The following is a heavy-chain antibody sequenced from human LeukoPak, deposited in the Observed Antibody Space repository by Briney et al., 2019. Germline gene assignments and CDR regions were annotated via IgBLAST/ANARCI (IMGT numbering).Heavy chain of an antibody. Sequence: GGSLRLSCAASGSTFDDYAMHWVRQAPGKGLEWVSGISWNSGSIGYADSVKGRFTISRDNAKNSLYLQMNSLRAEDTALYYCAKAMTTVTTLPYYGMDVWGQGTTVTVSS. V-gene: IGHV3-9*01. CDR2: ISWNSGSI. CDR3: AKAMTTVTTLPYYGMDV. J-gene: IGHJ6*02. CDR1: GSTFDDYA. D-gene: IGHD4-17*01.